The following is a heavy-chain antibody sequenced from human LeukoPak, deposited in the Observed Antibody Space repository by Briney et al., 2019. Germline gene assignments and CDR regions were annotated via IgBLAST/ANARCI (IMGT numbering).Heavy chain of an antibody. Sequence: GRSLRLSCAASGFTFDDYAMPWVRQAPGKGLEWVSAISWNSAGIGYADSVKGRFTISRDNAKNSLYLQMNSLRPEDMALYYCAKGTRSGTKYYFDYWGQGTLVTVSS. CDR2: ISWNSAGI. V-gene: IGHV3-9*03. J-gene: IGHJ4*02. CDR3: AKGTRSGTKYYFDY. D-gene: IGHD3-10*01. CDR1: GFTFDDYA.